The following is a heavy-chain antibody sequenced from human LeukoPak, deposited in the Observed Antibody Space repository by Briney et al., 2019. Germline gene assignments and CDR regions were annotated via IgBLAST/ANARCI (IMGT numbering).Heavy chain of an antibody. CDR3: ARGRAHYYDSSGYKN. CDR2: MNPNSGNT. Sequence: ASVKVSCKASGYTFTSYDINWVRQATGQGLEWMGWMNPNSGNTGYAQKFQGRVTMTRNTSISTAYMELSSLRSEDTAVYYCARGRAHYYDSSGYKNWGQGTLVTVSS. CDR1: GYTFTSYD. J-gene: IGHJ4*02. D-gene: IGHD3-22*01. V-gene: IGHV1-8*01.